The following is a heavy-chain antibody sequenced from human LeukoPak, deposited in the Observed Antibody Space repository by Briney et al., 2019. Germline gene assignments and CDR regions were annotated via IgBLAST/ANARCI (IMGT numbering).Heavy chain of an antibody. CDR1: GFTFTAYA. CDR3: AKDPLPQYYYDSSGYYFVY. D-gene: IGHD3-22*01. CDR2: IHDDGIVT. Sequence: GGSLRLSCAASGFTFTAYAMSWFRQTPEKGLEWVANIHDDGIVTHYVDSVKGRFTISRDNARNSVNLQLNSLRVEDTAVYYCAKDPLPQYYYDSSGYYFVYWGQGTLVTVSS. J-gene: IGHJ4*02. V-gene: IGHV3-7*03.